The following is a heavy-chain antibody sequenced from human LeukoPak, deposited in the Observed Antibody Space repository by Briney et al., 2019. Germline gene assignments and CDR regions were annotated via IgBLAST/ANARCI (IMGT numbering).Heavy chain of an antibody. J-gene: IGHJ4*02. D-gene: IGHD6-19*01. CDR2: IRSKAYGGTT. Sequence: GGSLRLSCTASGFTFGDYAMSWFRQAPGKGLEWVGFIRSKAYGGTTEYAASVKGRFTISRDDSKSIAYLQMNSLKTEDTAVYYCTRDRSRAVAILFDYWGQGTLVTVSS. V-gene: IGHV3-49*03. CDR3: TRDRSRAVAILFDY. CDR1: GFTFGDYA.